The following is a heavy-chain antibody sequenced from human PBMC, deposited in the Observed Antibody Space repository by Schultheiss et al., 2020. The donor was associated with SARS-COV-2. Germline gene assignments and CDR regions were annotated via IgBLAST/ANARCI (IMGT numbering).Heavy chain of an antibody. CDR1: GGSFSGYY. Sequence: SETLSLTCAVYGGSFSGYYWSWIRQPPGKGLEWIGEINHSGSTNYNPSLKSRVTISVDTSKNQFSLKLSSVTAADTAVYYCARVYNWGRPYWYFDLWGRGTLVTVSS. CDR2: INHSGST. V-gene: IGHV4-34*01. J-gene: IGHJ2*01. D-gene: IGHD1-20*01. CDR3: ARVYNWGRPYWYFDL.